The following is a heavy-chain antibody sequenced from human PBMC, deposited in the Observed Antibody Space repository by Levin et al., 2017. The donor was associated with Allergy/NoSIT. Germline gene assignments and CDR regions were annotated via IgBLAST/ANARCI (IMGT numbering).Heavy chain of an antibody. CDR1: GFTFSSYA. V-gene: IGHV3-30-3*01. CDR2: ISYDGSNK. CDR3: ARGSKEGYDYPFDY. Sequence: GGSLRLSCAASGFTFSSYAMHWVRQAPGKGLEWVAVISYDGSNKYYADSVKGRFTISRDNSKNTLYLQMNSLRAEDTAVYYCARGSKEGYDYPFDYWGQGTLVTVSS. D-gene: IGHD3-22*01. J-gene: IGHJ4*02.